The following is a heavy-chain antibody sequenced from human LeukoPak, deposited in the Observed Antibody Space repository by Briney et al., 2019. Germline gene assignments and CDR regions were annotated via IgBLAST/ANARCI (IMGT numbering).Heavy chain of an antibody. D-gene: IGHD5-12*01. V-gene: IGHV3-23*01. Sequence: GGSLRLSCAASGFTFSSYAMSWVRQAPGKGLEWVSPISGSGGSTYYADSVKGRFTISRDNSKNTLYLQMNSLRAEDTAVYYCAKDEYSGYEGYFDYWGQGTLVTVSS. CDR3: AKDEYSGYEGYFDY. CDR2: ISGSGGST. CDR1: GFTFSSYA. J-gene: IGHJ4*02.